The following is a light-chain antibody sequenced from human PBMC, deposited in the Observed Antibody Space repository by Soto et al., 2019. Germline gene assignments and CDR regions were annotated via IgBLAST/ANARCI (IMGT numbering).Light chain of an antibody. CDR2: EVS. CDR1: SSDVGGYNY. J-gene: IGLJ2*01. V-gene: IGLV2-8*01. Sequence: QSALTQPPSASGSPGQSVTISCTGTSSDVGGYNYVSWYQQHPGKAPKLMIYEVSKRPSGVPDRFSGSKSGNTASLTVSGLQAEDEADSYCSSYAGSTHVVFGGGTKLTVL. CDR3: SSYAGSTHVV.